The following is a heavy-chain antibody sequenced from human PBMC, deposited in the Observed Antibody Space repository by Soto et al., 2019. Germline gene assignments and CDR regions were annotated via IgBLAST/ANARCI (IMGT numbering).Heavy chain of an antibody. D-gene: IGHD6-19*01. CDR2: IKQDGSEK. CDR1: GFTFSSYW. CDR3: AREVRSGWYPYYYYYGMDV. Sequence: PGGSLRLSCAASGFTFSSYWMSWVRQAPGKGLEWVANIKQDGSEKYYVDSVKGRFTISRDNAKDSLYLQMNSLRAEDTAVYYCAREVRSGWYPYYYYYGMDVWGQGTTVTVSS. J-gene: IGHJ6*02. V-gene: IGHV3-7*03.